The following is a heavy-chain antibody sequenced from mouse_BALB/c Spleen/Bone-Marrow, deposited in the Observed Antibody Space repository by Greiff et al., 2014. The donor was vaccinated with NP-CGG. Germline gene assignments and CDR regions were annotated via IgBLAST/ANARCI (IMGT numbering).Heavy chain of an antibody. CDR1: GFTFTDYY. J-gene: IGHJ4*01. CDR3: ARFPMDY. CDR2: IRNKAYGYTT. V-gene: IGHV7-3*02. Sequence: VTLKESGGGLVQPGGSLRLSCTTSGFTFTDYYMSWVRQPPGKALEWLAFIRNKAYGYTTEYSASVRGRFTISRDNSQSILYLQMNTLRAEDSATYYCARFPMDYWGQGTSVTVSS.